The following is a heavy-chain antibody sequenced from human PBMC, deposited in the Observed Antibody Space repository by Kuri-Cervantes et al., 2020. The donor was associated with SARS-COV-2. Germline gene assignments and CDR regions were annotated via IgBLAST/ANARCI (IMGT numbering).Heavy chain of an antibody. Sequence: SGPTLVKPTQTLTLTCTFSGFSLGTSGVGVGWIRQPPGKALEWLALIYWDDDKRYSPSLKSRLTITKDTSKNQVVLTMTNMDPVDTATYYCAHRGYYDSSGSLDYWGQGTLSPSPQ. CDR1: GFSLGTSGVG. D-gene: IGHD3-22*01. J-gene: IGHJ4*02. V-gene: IGHV2-5*02. CDR2: IYWDDDK. CDR3: AHRGYYDSSGSLDY.